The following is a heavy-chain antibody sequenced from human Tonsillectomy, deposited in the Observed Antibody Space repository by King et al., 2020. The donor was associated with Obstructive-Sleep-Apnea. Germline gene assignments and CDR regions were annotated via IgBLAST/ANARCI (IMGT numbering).Heavy chain of an antibody. CDR2: ISYDGSNK. Sequence: VQLVESGGGVVQPGRSLRLSCAASGFTFSNYGMHWVRQAPGKGLEWVALISYDGSNKYYADSVKGRFTISRDISKNTLYLQMNSLRPADTAVYYCARHLDYGDYVEKVFDYWGQGTLVTVSS. V-gene: IGHV3-30*03. D-gene: IGHD4-17*01. CDR1: GFTFSNYG. CDR3: ARHLDYGDYVEKVFDY. J-gene: IGHJ4*02.